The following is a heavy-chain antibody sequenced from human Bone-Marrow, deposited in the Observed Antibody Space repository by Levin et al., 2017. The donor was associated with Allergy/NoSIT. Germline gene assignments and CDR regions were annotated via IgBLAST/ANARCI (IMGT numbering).Heavy chain of an antibody. D-gene: IGHD5-24*01. CDR2: IKEDGSEK. J-gene: IGHJ5*02. CDR3: ARDQFRRATIGARWFDP. CDR1: GFTFSNSW. Sequence: GESLKISCAASGFTFSNSWMSWVRQAPGKGLEWVANIKEDGSEKYYVDSVKGRFTISRDNAKNSLFVQMNILRVEDTAVYYCARDQFRRATIGARWFDPWGQGTLVTVSS. V-gene: IGHV3-7*01.